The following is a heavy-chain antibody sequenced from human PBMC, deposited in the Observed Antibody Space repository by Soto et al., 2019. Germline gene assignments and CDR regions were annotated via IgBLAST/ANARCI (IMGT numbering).Heavy chain of an antibody. CDR3: ARVAKRWLNGGYFDY. CDR2: IYYSGST. V-gene: IGHV4-59*01. J-gene: IGHJ4*02. D-gene: IGHD2-8*01. CDR1: GGSISSYY. Sequence: PSETLSLTCTVSGGSISSYYWSWIRQPPGKGLEWIGYIYYSGSTNYNPSLKSRVTISVDTSKNQFSLKLSSVTAADTAVYYCARVAKRWLNGGYFDYWGQGTLVTVSS.